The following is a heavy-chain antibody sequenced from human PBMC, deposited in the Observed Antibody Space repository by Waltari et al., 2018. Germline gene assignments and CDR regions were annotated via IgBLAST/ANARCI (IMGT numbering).Heavy chain of an antibody. CDR3: ARAYSSGCFDY. D-gene: IGHD6-19*01. J-gene: IGHJ4*02. V-gene: IGHV3-33*01. CDR1: GFTFSSYG. Sequence: QVQLVESGGGVVQPGRSLRLSCAASGFTFSSYGMHWVRQAPGKGLEWVAVIWYDGSNKYYADSVKGRFTISRDNSKNTLYLQMNSLRAEDTAVYYCARAYSSGCFDYWGQGTLVIVSS. CDR2: IWYDGSNK.